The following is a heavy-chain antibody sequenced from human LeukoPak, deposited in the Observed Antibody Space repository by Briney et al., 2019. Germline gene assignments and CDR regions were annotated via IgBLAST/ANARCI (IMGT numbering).Heavy chain of an antibody. Sequence: PGGSLRLSCAASGFTFSDYYMSWIRQAPGKGLEWVSYISSSGSTIYYADSVKGRFTISRDNAKNSLYLQMNSLRAEDTAVYYCARPAEYDFWSGKPNYYYYYMDVWGKGTTVTVSS. J-gene: IGHJ6*03. V-gene: IGHV3-11*04. CDR1: GFTFSDYY. CDR2: ISSSGSTI. CDR3: ARPAEYDFWSGKPNYYYYYMDV. D-gene: IGHD3-3*01.